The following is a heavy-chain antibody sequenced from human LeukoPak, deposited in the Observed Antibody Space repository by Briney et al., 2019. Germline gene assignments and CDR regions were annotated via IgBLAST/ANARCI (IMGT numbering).Heavy chain of an antibody. Sequence: GRSLRLSCAASGFTFSTYSMNWVRQAPGKGLEWVSSISTSSIYIYYANSLKGRFTISRDNAKNSLYLQMISLGAEDTAVYFCARGSGVTMIVDSFDYWGQGTLVTVSS. D-gene: IGHD3-22*01. J-gene: IGHJ4*02. CDR2: ISTSSIYI. CDR1: GFTFSTYS. CDR3: ARGSGVTMIVDSFDY. V-gene: IGHV3-21*01.